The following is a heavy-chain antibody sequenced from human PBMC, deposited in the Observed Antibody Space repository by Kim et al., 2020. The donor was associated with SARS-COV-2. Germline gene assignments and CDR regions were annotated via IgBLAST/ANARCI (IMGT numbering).Heavy chain of an antibody. CDR3: ARGYCSSTSCSPYYFDY. Sequence: LKSRVTISVDTSENQFSLKLSSVTAADTAVYYCARGYCSSTSCSPYYFDYWGQGTLVTVSS. D-gene: IGHD2-2*01. J-gene: IGHJ4*02. V-gene: IGHV4-34*01.